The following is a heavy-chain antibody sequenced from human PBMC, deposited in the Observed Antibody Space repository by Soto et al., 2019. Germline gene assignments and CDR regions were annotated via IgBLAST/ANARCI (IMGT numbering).Heavy chain of an antibody. Sequence: QVQLQESGPGLVKPSQTLSLTCTVSGGSISSGDYYWSWIRQPPGKGLEWIGYIYYSGSTYYNPSLKSAVTMSVDTSKNQFSLKLSSVTAADTAMYYCARDLGTDTKYYYGMDVWGQGTTVTVSS. CDR2: IYYSGST. CDR3: ARDLGTDTKYYYGMDV. D-gene: IGHD1-1*01. CDR1: GGSISSGDYY. V-gene: IGHV4-30-4*01. J-gene: IGHJ6*02.